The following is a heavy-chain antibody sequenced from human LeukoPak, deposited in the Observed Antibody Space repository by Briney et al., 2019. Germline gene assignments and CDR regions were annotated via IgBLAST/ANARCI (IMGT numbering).Heavy chain of an antibody. V-gene: IGHV1-69*04. Sequence: GASVKVSCKASGGTFSSYAISWVRQAPGQGLEWMGRIIPILGIANYAQKFQGRVTITADKSTSTAYMELSSLRSEDTAVYYCSVWFGEKNLGRGVDYWGQGTLVTVSS. CDR3: SVWFGEKNLGRGVDY. CDR2: IIPILGIA. D-gene: IGHD3-10*01. J-gene: IGHJ4*02. CDR1: GGTFSSYA.